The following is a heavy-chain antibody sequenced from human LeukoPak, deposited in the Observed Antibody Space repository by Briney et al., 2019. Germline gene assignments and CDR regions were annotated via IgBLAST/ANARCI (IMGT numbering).Heavy chain of an antibody. Sequence: GGSLRLSCAASGFTFRSYGMHWVRQAPGKGLEWVSGISSGGSTYYADSVQGRFTISRDNSKNMLYLQMNTLRAEDTAVYYCAKEGGHSYDYFDYWGQGTLVTVSS. J-gene: IGHJ4*02. CDR3: AKEGGHSYDYFDY. D-gene: IGHD2-15*01. V-gene: IGHV3-23*01. CDR1: GFTFRSYG. CDR2: ISSGGST.